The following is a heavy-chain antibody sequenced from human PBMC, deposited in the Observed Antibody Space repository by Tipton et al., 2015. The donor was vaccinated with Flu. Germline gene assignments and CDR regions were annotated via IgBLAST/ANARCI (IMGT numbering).Heavy chain of an antibody. CDR1: GGSFSGYY. CDR2: INHSGNI. J-gene: IGHJ3*02. Sequence: TLSLTCAVYGGSFSGYYWSWIRQPPGKGLEWIGEINHSGNINYNPSLKSRVTISRDTSKSQFSLKLRSVTAADTAIYYCATGFYYDSENSFDIWGQGTMVTVSS. D-gene: IGHD3-22*01. CDR3: ATGFYYDSENSFDI. V-gene: IGHV4-34*01.